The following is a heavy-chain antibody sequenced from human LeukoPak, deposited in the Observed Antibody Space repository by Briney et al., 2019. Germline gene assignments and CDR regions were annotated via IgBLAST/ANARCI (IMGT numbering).Heavy chain of an antibody. CDR2: ISYSGST. Sequence: SESLSLSCAVSSGSISNYYWSWIRQPPGKGLEWLGYISYSGSTNYNPSPKRRVTISVHTSKNQFSLELSSVTAADTAVYYGARVGRENYVWGSYSFDPWGEGTLVSVSS. CDR1: SGSISNYY. CDR3: ARVGRENYVWGSYSFDP. D-gene: IGHD3-16*01. J-gene: IGHJ5*02. V-gene: IGHV4-59*12.